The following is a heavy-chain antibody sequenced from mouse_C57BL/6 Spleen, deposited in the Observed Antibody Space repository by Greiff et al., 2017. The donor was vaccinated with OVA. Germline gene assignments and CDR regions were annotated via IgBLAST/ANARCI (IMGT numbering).Heavy chain of an antibody. CDR3: ARSHSYSNYEAD. Sequence: QVQLQQSGAELMKPGASVKLSCKATGYTFTGYWLEWVKQRPGHGLEWIGELLPGSGSTNYNEKVKGTATFTADTSSNTAYMQLSSLTTEDSAIYYCARSHSYSNYEADWGQGTLVTVSA. D-gene: IGHD2-5*01. CDR2: LLPGSGST. CDR1: GYTFTGYW. V-gene: IGHV1-9*01. J-gene: IGHJ3*01.